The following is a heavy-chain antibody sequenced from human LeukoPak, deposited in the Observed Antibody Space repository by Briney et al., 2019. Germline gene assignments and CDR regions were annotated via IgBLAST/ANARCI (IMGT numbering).Heavy chain of an antibody. D-gene: IGHD4-11*01. CDR3: ARTLTTVMGFDC. V-gene: IGHV4-59*01. Sequence: KASETLSLTCTVSGGSISSYYWSWIRQPPGKGLEWIGYIYYSGSTNYNPSLKSRVTISVDTSKNQFSLKLSSVTAADTAVYYCARTLTTVMGFDCWGQGTLVTVSS. J-gene: IGHJ4*02. CDR1: GGSISSYY. CDR2: IYYSGST.